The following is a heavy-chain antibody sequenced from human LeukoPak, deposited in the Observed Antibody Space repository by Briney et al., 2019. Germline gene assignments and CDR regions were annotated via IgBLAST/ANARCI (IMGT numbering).Heavy chain of an antibody. D-gene: IGHD6-19*01. CDR3: ARRGVSSGRGGAFDI. V-gene: IGHV4-59*12. J-gene: IGHJ3*02. Sequence: PSETLSLTCTVSGGSISSYYWSWIRQPPGKGLEWIGYIYYSYTGSTNYNPSLKSRVTISVDTSKNQFSLKLSSVTAADTAVYYCARRGVSSGRGGAFDIWGQGTMVTVSS. CDR2: IYYSYTGST. CDR1: GGSISSYY.